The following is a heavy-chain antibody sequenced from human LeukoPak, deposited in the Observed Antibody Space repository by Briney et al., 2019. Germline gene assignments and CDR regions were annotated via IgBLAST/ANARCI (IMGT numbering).Heavy chain of an antibody. CDR3: ARVMIRGGWNIDH. CDR1: GFTFSSYA. J-gene: IGHJ4*02. V-gene: IGHV3-64*01. CDR2: INSNGGST. Sequence: GGSLRLSYAASGFTFSSYAMHWVRQAPGKGLEYVSGINSNGGSTYYANSVTGRFTISRDNSRNTLFLQMGSLRPEDMGVYYCARVMIRGGWNIDHWGQGTLVTVSS. D-gene: IGHD6-19*01.